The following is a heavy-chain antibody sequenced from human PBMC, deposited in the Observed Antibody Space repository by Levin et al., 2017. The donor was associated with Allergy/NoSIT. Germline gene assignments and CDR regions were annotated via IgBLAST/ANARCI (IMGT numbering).Heavy chain of an antibody. J-gene: IGHJ4*02. Sequence: GESLKISCAASGFTFSSYGMHWVRQAPGKGLEWVAVIWYDGSNKYYADSVKGRFTISRDNSKNTLYLQMNSLRAEDTAVYYCAKSGITMVRGVIPYFDYWGQGTLVTVSS. CDR3: AKSGITMVRGVIPYFDY. V-gene: IGHV3-33*06. D-gene: IGHD3-10*01. CDR2: IWYDGSNK. CDR1: GFTFSSYG.